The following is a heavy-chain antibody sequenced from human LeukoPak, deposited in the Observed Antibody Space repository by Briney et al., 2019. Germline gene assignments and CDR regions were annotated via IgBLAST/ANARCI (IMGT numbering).Heavy chain of an antibody. V-gene: IGHV4-4*02. D-gene: IGHD4-17*01. Sequence: ASETLSLTCAVSGGSISSSNWWSWVRQSPGKGLEWIGEIYHSGSTNYNPSLKSRVTISVDTSKNQFSLKLSSVTAADTAVYYCARPGDYVAFDPWGQGTLVTVSS. CDR1: GGSISSSNW. CDR2: IYHSGST. CDR3: ARPGDYVAFDP. J-gene: IGHJ5*02.